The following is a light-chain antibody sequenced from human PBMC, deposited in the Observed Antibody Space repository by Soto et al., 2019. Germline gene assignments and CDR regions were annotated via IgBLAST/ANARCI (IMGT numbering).Light chain of an antibody. CDR1: SSDVGGDNY. CDR3: TSYTSSSTYV. Sequence: QSALTQPASVSGSPGQSITISCTGTSSDVGGDNYVSWYQQHPGRAPKLIIYEVSNRPSGVSNRFSGSKSGTTASLTISGRQTEDEAEYYCTSYTSSSTYVFGTGTKLTVL. V-gene: IGLV2-14*01. CDR2: EVS. J-gene: IGLJ1*01.